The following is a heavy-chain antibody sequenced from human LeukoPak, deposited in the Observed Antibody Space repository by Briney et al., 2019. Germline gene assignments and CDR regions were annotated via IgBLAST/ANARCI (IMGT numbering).Heavy chain of an antibody. D-gene: IGHD3-16*02. CDR3: ARGEPSYDFVGGSYRFRLDY. Sequence: SETLSLTCTVSGGSICDYYWTWIRQPPGKGLEYIGFIYYSGVTNYSPSLQSRVTISLDTSKNQFFLKLTCVTPADTAVYYCARGEPSYDFVGGSYRFRLDYWGQGSLVTVSS. CDR2: IYYSGVT. V-gene: IGHV4-59*01. J-gene: IGHJ4*02. CDR1: GGSICDYY.